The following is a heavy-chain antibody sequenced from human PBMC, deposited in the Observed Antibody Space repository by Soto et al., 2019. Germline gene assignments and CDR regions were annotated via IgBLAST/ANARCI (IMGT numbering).Heavy chain of an antibody. CDR3: ARGMGNFDY. V-gene: IGHV3-7*04. CDR1: GFTFSNYW. D-gene: IGHD7-27*01. J-gene: IGHJ4*02. Sequence: EVQLVESGGGLVQPGGSLRLSCAASGFTFSNYWMTWVRQAPGKGLEWVVNIKPDGSDKYYVDSVKGRFTISRDNAETSLYLHMNSLRAEDTAVYYCARGMGNFDYWGQGTLVTVSS. CDR2: IKPDGSDK.